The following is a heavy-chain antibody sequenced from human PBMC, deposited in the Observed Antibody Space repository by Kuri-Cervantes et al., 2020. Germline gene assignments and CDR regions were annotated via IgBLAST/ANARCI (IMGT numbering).Heavy chain of an antibody. V-gene: IGHV3-73*01. Sequence: GGSLRLSCAASGFTFSDYYMSWIRQASGKGLEWVGRIRSKANNYATAYAASVKGRLTISRDDSRNTAYLQMNSLRAEDTAVYYCARGPGVGAAGDYWGQGTLVTVSS. D-gene: IGHD6-13*01. J-gene: IGHJ4*02. CDR1: GFTFSDYY. CDR2: IRSKANNYAT. CDR3: ARGPGVGAAGDY.